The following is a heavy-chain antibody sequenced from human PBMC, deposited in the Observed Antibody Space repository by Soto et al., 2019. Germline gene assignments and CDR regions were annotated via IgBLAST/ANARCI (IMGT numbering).Heavy chain of an antibody. J-gene: IGHJ4*02. D-gene: IGHD7-27*01. CDR2: ISYDGSNK. V-gene: IGHV3-30*04. CDR3: AREPSGTGDKGSYFDY. Sequence: GESLKISCAASGFTFSSYAMHWVRQAPGKGLEWVAVISYDGSNKYYADSVKGRFTISRDNSKNTLYLQMNSLRAEDTAVYYCAREPSGTGDKGSYFDYWGQGTLVTVSS. CDR1: GFTFSSYA.